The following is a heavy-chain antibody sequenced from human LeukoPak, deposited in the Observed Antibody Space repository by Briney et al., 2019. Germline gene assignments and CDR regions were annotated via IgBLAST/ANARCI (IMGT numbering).Heavy chain of an antibody. CDR1: GFTFSSYA. CDR2: ISGSGGST. Sequence: GGSLRLSCAASGFTFSSYAMSWVRQAPGKGLEWVSRISGSGGSTYYADSVKGRFTISRDNYKNTLYLQMNSLRAEDTAVYYCAKDYDRSGYYPDYWGQGTLVTVSS. CDR3: AKDYDRSGYYPDY. J-gene: IGHJ4*02. D-gene: IGHD3-22*01. V-gene: IGHV3-23*01.